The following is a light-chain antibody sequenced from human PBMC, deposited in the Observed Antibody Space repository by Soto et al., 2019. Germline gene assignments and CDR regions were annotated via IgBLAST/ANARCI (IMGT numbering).Light chain of an antibody. CDR3: CSYSGRYTSV. J-gene: IGLJ1*01. Sequence: QSVLTQPRSVSGSPGQSVTISCTGTSSDVGGFSYVSWYQQYPGKAPKLILYDVSQRPSGVPDRFSGSKSGNTAPLTISGLLAEDEAVFYCCSYSGRYTSVFGTGTKVTVL. CDR1: SSDVGGFSY. CDR2: DVS. V-gene: IGLV2-11*01.